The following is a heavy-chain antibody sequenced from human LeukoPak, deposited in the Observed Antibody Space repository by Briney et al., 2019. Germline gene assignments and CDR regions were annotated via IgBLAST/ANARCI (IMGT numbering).Heavy chain of an antibody. Sequence: ASVKVSCKASGYTFTGYYMHWARQAPGQGLEWMGWINPNSAGTNYAQKFQGRVTMTRDTSISTAYMELSRLRSDDTAFYYFASSAPTLTYDILTGYLGYWGQGTLVTVSS. CDR2: INPNSAGT. CDR3: ASSAPTLTYDILTGYLGY. D-gene: IGHD3-9*01. V-gene: IGHV1-2*02. CDR1: GYTFTGYY. J-gene: IGHJ4*02.